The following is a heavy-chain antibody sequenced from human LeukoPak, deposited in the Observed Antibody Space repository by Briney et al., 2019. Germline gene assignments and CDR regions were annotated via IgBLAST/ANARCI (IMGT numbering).Heavy chain of an antibody. CDR1: GYTFTSYG. CDR3: ARGQACLGRMSTVTTQVCVY. Sequence: ASVKVSCMSSGYTFTSYGASWVRQAPGQGLEWMGWISAYNGNTNYAQKLQGRVTMTTDTSTSTAYMELRSLRSDDTAVYYWARGQACLGRMSTVTTQVCVYCGQGTLVTVSS. J-gene: IGHJ4*02. CDR2: ISAYNGNT. D-gene: IGHD4-17*01. V-gene: IGHV1-18*01.